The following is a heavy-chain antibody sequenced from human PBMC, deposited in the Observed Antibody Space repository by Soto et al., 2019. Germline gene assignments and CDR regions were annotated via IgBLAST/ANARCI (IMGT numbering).Heavy chain of an antibody. D-gene: IGHD3-9*01. CDR3: ARHGPYYDILTGYYKGGGKANWFDP. J-gene: IGHJ5*02. CDR1: GYSFTSYW. Sequence: GESLKISCKGSGYSFTSYWIGWVRQMPGKGLEWMGIIYPGDSDTRYSPSFQGQVTISADKSISTAYLQWSSLKASDTAMYYCARHGPYYDILTGYYKGGGKANWFDPWGQGTLVTVSS. CDR2: IYPGDSDT. V-gene: IGHV5-51*01.